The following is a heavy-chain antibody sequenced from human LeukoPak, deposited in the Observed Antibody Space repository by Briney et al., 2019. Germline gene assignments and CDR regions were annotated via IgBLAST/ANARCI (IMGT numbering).Heavy chain of an antibody. CDR2: IKQDGSET. Sequence: GGSLRLSCAASGFTFSNYWMNWVRQAPGKGLEWVANIKQDGSETYYVDSVKGRFTISRDNTKNSLSLQMNSLRAEDTGVYYCASFIGDYWGQGTLVTVSS. CDR1: GFTFSNYW. J-gene: IGHJ4*02. V-gene: IGHV3-7*01. CDR3: ASFIGDY.